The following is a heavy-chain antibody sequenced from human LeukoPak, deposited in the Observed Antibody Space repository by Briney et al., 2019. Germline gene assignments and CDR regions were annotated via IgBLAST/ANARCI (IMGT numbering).Heavy chain of an antibody. CDR3: AKSDCSGPTCYSGLDS. J-gene: IGHJ4*02. CDR1: GFSFRTYT. V-gene: IGHV3-23*01. Sequence: GGSLRLSCEASGFSFRTYTMSWVRLAPGKGLEWVSSISGSGDNAFHADSVKGRFALSRDNSKNTLLLQMNSLRADDAAIYFCAKSDCSGPTCYSGLDSWGQGTLVTVSS. CDR2: ISGSGDNA. D-gene: IGHD2-15*01.